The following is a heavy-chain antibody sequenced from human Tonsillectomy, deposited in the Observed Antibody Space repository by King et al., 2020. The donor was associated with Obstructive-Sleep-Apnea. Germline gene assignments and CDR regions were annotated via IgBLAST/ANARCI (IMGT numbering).Heavy chain of an antibody. CDR1: GYTFIMYG. Sequence: QLVQSGAEGKKPGASVKVSCKASGYTFIMYGIHWVRQAPGQRLEWMGWINGGNGNTEYSQKFQDRVSITMDTSASTAYMELSSLTSEDTAVYYCARGGYSYGYVGYFDYWGQGTLVTVSS. CDR2: INGGNGNT. CDR3: ARGGYSYGYVGYFDY. D-gene: IGHD5-18*01. J-gene: IGHJ4*02. V-gene: IGHV1-3*01.